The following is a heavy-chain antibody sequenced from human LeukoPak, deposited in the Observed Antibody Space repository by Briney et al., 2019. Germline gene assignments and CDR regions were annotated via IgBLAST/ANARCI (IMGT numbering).Heavy chain of an antibody. D-gene: IGHD3-9*01. CDR1: GGSISSGSYY. CDR2: IYTSGST. V-gene: IGHV4-61*02. Sequence: SETLSLTCTVSGGSISSGSYYWSWIRQPAGKGLEWIGRIYTSGSTNYNPSLKSRVTISVDTSKNQFSLKLSSVTAADTAVYYCARDGGFSSHRLVDDAFDIWGQGTMVTVSS. J-gene: IGHJ3*02. CDR3: ARDGGFSSHRLVDDAFDI.